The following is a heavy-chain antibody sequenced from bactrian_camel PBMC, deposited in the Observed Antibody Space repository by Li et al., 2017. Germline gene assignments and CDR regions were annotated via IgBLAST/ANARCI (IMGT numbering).Heavy chain of an antibody. CDR2: IQSDGTIT. J-gene: IGHJ4*01. D-gene: IGHD3*01. Sequence: VQLVESGGGLVQPGRSLILSCEASGFRFSRNWIHWVRQAPGKGLEWVTSIQSDGTITWYGDSVQGRFTISRDNAKNMVYLQMNSLKPEDTAMYYCKSDPKNGYYACAGFWGQGTQVTVS. CDR3: KSDPKNGYYACAGF. V-gene: IGHV3S6*01. CDR1: GFRFSRNW.